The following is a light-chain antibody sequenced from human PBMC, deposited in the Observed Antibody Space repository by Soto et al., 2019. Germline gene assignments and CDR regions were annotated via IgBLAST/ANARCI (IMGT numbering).Light chain of an antibody. V-gene: IGLV2-14*01. CDR3: SSYTSSSTYV. Sequence: QSVLTQPASVSGSPGQSITISCTGTGSDVGGYDYVSWYQHHPGKAPKVMIYEVTNRPSGVPNRFSGSKSGNTASLTISGLLAEDEADYYCSSYTSSSTYVFGTGTKVTVL. CDR1: GSDVGGYDY. J-gene: IGLJ1*01. CDR2: EVT.